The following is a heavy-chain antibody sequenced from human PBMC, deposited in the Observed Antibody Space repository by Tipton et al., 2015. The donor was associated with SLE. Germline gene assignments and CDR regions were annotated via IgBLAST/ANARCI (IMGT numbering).Heavy chain of an antibody. D-gene: IGHD2-21*01. V-gene: IGHV4-61*09. CDR3: ASRLLPTSTLF. CDR2: IYTSGST. Sequence: TLSLTCTVSGGSISSGSHYWSWIRKSAGKGLEWIGHIYTSGSTNYNPSLKSRVTISVDTSKNQFSLKLSSVTAADTAVYYCASRLLPTSTLFWGQGTLVTVSS. CDR1: GGSISSGSHY. J-gene: IGHJ4*02.